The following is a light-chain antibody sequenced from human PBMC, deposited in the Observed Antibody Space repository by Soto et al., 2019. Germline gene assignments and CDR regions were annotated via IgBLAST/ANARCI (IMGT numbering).Light chain of an antibody. J-gene: IGKJ2*01. CDR2: MSS. CDR3: QQYMYYPYT. CDR1: QSISNW. V-gene: IGKV1-5*03. Sequence: DIQMTQSPSTLSASIGDRVTITCRASQSISNWLAWYQQRPGIAPKLLIYMSSNLEDGVPSRFSGGSSGTEFTLTISSLQPDDFATYYCQQYMYYPYTFGQGTKVDIK.